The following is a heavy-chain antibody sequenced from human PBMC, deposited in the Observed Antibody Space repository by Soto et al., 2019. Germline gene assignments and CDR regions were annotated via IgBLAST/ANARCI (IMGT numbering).Heavy chain of an antibody. J-gene: IGHJ5*02. CDR3: TTDASRDSSARGWFDP. CDR1: GFTFRSFT. CDR2: ISSNSAYI. Sequence: GGSLRLSCAASGFTFRSFTMNWVRQAPGKGLEWVSTISSNSAYIYYTDALRGRFTISRDNAKNSLHLQMNSLRAEDTAVYYCTTDASRDSSARGWFDPWGPGTLVTVSS. D-gene: IGHD6-13*01. V-gene: IGHV3-21*01.